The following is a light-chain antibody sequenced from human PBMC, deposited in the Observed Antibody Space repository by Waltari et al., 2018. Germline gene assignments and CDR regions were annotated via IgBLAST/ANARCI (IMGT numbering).Light chain of an antibody. Sequence: QSVLTQPPSASGTPGQTVTISCSGSSSNIGNNYVFWYQHLPGTAPKLLIYRGDQRPAGGPDGFAGSKSGTSASLAISGRRSEDEGDYYCATWDNSLSSPWVFGGGTKVTVL. CDR3: ATWDNSLSSPWV. CDR1: SSNIGNNY. V-gene: IGLV1-47*01. CDR2: RGD. J-gene: IGLJ3*02.